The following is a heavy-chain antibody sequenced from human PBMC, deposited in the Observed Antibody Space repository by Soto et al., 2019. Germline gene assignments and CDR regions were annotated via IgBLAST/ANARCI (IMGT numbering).Heavy chain of an antibody. CDR2: IYPGDSDT. CDR3: AKSLFGDSSGYSHYAMDV. V-gene: IGHV5-51*01. CDR1: GYSFTDYW. Sequence: PGESLKISCQGSGYSFTDYWIAWVRQMPGKGLEWMGSIYPGDSDTRYSPSFQGQVTISADKSISAAYLQWSSPKASDTAMFYCAKSLFGDSSGYSHYAMDVWGQGTTVTVSS. J-gene: IGHJ6*02. D-gene: IGHD3-22*01.